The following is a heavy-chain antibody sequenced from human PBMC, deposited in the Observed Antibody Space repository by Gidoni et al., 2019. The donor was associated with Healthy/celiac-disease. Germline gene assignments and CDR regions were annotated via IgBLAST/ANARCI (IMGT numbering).Heavy chain of an antibody. CDR1: GFTFSSYW. Sequence: EVQLVESGGGLVQPGGSLRLSCAASGFTFSSYWMHWVRQAPGKGLVWVSRINSDGSSTSYADSVKGRFTISRDNAKNTLYLQMNSLRAEDTAVYYCARALRPRIVVAPFDYWGQGTLVTVSS. CDR3: ARALRPRIVVAPFDY. V-gene: IGHV3-74*01. D-gene: IGHD3-22*01. CDR2: INSDGSST. J-gene: IGHJ4*02.